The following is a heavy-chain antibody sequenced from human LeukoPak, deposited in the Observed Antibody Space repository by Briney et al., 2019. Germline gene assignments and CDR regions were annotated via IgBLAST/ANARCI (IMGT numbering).Heavy chain of an antibody. D-gene: IGHD1-26*01. V-gene: IGHV4-59*08. CDR2: IYYSGST. Sequence: SETLSLTCTVSGGSIRSYYWSWIRQPPGKGLEWIGYIYYSGSTNYNPSLKSRVTISVDTSKNQFSLKLSSVTAADTAVYYCARAPPVGATHFDYWGQGTLVTVSS. CDR1: GGSIRSYY. J-gene: IGHJ4*02. CDR3: ARAPPVGATHFDY.